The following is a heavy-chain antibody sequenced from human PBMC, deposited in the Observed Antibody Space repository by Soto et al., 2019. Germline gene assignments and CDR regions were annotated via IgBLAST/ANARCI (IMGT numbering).Heavy chain of an antibody. CDR1: GYTFTSYA. CDR3: ARDHADIVAPVNWFDP. V-gene: IGHV1-3*01. D-gene: IGHD5-12*01. CDR2: INAGNGNT. J-gene: IGHJ5*02. Sequence: ASVKVSCKASGYTFTSYAMHWVRQAPGQRLEWMGWINAGNGNTKYSQKFQGRVTITRDTSASTAYMELSSLRSEDTAVYYCARDHADIVAPVNWFDPWGQGTLVTVSS.